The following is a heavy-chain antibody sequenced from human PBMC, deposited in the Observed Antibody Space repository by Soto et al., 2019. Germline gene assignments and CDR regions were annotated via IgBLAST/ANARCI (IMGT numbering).Heavy chain of an antibody. D-gene: IGHD6-19*01. Sequence: GGSLRLSCAASGFSFSSNCGMHWFRQAPGKGLEWVASISYEGNNKYYEDSVKGRFTISRDDSKNMLYLQMNSLRGEDTAVYFCVKDLIVTGTVYFDYWGHGTLVTVSS. V-gene: IGHV3-30*18. J-gene: IGHJ4*01. CDR3: VKDLIVTGTVYFDY. CDR1: GFSFSSNCG. CDR2: ISYEGNNK.